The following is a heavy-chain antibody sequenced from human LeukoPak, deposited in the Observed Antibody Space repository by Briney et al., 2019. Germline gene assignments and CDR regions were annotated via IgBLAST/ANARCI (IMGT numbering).Heavy chain of an antibody. J-gene: IGHJ4*02. CDR3: ARQGITMVRGVLDY. D-gene: IGHD3-10*01. V-gene: IGHV4-38-2*02. CDR2: IYHSGST. Sequence: SETLSLTCTVSGYSISSGYYWGWIRQPPGKGLEWIGSIYHSGSTYYNPSLKSRVTISVDTSKNQFSLKLSSVTAADTAVYYCARQGITMVRGVLDYWGQGTLVTVSS. CDR1: GYSISSGYY.